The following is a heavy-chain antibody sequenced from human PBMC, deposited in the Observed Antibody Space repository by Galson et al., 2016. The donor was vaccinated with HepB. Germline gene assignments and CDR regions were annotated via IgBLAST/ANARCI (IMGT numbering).Heavy chain of an antibody. Sequence: SVKVSCKASGYTFTAYYMHWVRQAPGQDLEWMGWTNPNSGGTNFAQKFQGRVTMTRDTSITTAYMELSRLRSDDTAIYYCARDMGGLIAAAGTLDYWGQGTLVTVSS. CDR1: GYTFTAYY. V-gene: IGHV1-2*02. J-gene: IGHJ4*02. CDR2: TNPNSGGT. D-gene: IGHD6-13*01. CDR3: ARDMGGLIAAAGTLDY.